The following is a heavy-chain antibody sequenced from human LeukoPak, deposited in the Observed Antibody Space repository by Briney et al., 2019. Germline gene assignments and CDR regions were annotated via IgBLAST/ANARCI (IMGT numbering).Heavy chain of an antibody. J-gene: IGHJ6*02. D-gene: IGHD2-2*01. Sequence: GGSLRLSCAASGFMLSSYTMNWVRQAPGKGLEWVSSINSGSSYIYYADSVKGRFTISRDNAKNSLDLQMNSLRAEDTAVYYCARDYQLDYYYYGMDVWGQGTTVTVSS. CDR1: GFMLSSYT. CDR3: ARDYQLDYYYYGMDV. CDR2: INSGSSYI. V-gene: IGHV3-21*01.